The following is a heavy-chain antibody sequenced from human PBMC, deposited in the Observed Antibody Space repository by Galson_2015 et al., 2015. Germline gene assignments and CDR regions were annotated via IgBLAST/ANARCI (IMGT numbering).Heavy chain of an antibody. J-gene: IGHJ2*01. D-gene: IGHD5-24*01. Sequence: SLRLSCAASGFTFSSYAMHWVRQAPGEGLEWVAVISYDGSNKYYADSVKGRFTISRDNSKYTLYLQMNSLRAEDTAVYYCAREMATIRRYFDLWGRGTLVTVSS. CDR3: AREMATIRRYFDL. V-gene: IGHV3-30-3*01. CDR2: ISYDGSNK. CDR1: GFTFSSYA.